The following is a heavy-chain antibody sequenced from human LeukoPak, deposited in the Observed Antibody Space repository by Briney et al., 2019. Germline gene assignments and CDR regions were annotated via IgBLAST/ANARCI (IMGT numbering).Heavy chain of an antibody. CDR1: GFNFSIYG. V-gene: IGHV3-30*18. D-gene: IGHD3-22*01. Sequence: GGSLRLSCVASGFNFSIYGMHWVRQAPGKGLEWVSVISFDETRKFYGDSVKGRFTISRDNSKNTVYLQMNNLRPEDTAVYYCLKDMFPYDSSGYPWGQGTLVIVSS. J-gene: IGHJ5*02. CDR3: LKDMFPYDSSGYP. CDR2: ISFDETRK.